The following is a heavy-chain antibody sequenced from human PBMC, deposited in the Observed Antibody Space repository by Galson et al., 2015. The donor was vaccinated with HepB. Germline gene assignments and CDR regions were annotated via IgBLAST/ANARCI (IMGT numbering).Heavy chain of an antibody. CDR2: TWYDGRLQ. CDR1: GFTFTSYG. D-gene: IGHD6-6*01. Sequence: SPTLSWAASGFTFTSYGMHWVPQAPGKGLERVALTWYDGRLQNYAGSVKGRFTISRDNSKNTLYLQMNSLSAEDTAVYYCAIGFGSSVYHSQFDYWGQGTVVTVSS. J-gene: IGHJ4*02. CDR3: AIGFGSSVYHSQFDY. V-gene: IGHV3-33*01.